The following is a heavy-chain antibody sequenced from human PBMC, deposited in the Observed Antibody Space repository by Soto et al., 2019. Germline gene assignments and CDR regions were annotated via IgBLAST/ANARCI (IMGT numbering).Heavy chain of an antibody. D-gene: IGHD1-26*01. CDR1: GYTFTSYD. J-gene: IGHJ5*02. CDR2: MNPNSGNT. V-gene: IGHV1-8*01. Sequence: ASVKVSCKASGYTFTSYDINWVRQATGQGLEWMGWMNPNSGNTAYAQKFQGRVTMTRNTSISTAYMELSSLRSEDTAVYYCAREREGSGFDPWGQGTLVXGSS. CDR3: AREREGSGFDP.